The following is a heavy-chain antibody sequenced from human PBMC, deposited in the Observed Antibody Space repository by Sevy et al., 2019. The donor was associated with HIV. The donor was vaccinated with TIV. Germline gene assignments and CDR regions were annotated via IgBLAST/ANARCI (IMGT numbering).Heavy chain of an antibody. J-gene: IGHJ6*02. CDR2: ISYDGSNK. Sequence: GGSLRLSCAASGFTFSSYGMHWVRQAPGKGLEWVAVISYDGSNKYYADSVKGRFTISRDNSKKTLYLQMNILRAEDTAVYYCAKDLPTYYDFWSGLKRNYYGMDVWGQGTTVTVSS. V-gene: IGHV3-30*18. D-gene: IGHD3-3*01. CDR3: AKDLPTYYDFWSGLKRNYYGMDV. CDR1: GFTFSSYG.